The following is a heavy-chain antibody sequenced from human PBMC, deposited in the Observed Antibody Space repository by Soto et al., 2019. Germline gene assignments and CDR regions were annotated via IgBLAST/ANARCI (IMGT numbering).Heavy chain of an antibody. CDR3: ARDLPLALVPAASLDY. Sequence: PSETLSLTCTVSGGSVSSGSYYWSWIRQPPGKGLEWIGYIYYSGSTNYNPSLKSRVTISVDTSKNQFSLKLSSVTAADTAVYYCARDLPLALVPAASLDYWGQGTLVTVSS. D-gene: IGHD2-2*01. V-gene: IGHV4-61*01. CDR2: IYYSGST. J-gene: IGHJ4*02. CDR1: GGSVSSGSYY.